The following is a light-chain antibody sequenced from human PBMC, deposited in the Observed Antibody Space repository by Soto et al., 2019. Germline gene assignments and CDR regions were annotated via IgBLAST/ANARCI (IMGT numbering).Light chain of an antibody. V-gene: IGKV1-12*01. CDR3: QQANSFPLT. Sequence: DIQMTQSPSSLSASVGDRVIITCRASQDISSWLAWYQQKPGKAPKLLIFAASSSQSGVPSRFSGSGSETDCPLTLSSRQPEYFATYYCQQANSFPLTFGGGTKAEIK. J-gene: IGKJ4*01. CDR1: QDISSW. CDR2: AAS.